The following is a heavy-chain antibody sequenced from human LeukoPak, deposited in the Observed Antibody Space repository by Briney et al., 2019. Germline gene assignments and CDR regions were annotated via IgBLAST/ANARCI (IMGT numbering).Heavy chain of an antibody. CDR2: INPDSGGT. J-gene: IGHJ4*02. V-gene: IGHV1-2*04. CDR3: ARDILGSVVVPAASDY. D-gene: IGHD2-2*01. CDR1: GYTFTGYY. Sequence: ASVKVSCKASGYTFTGYYMHWVRQAPGQGLEWMGWINPDSGGTNHAQKFQGWVTMTRDTSISTAYMELGRLRSDDTAVYYCARDILGSVVVPAASDYWGQGTLVTVSS.